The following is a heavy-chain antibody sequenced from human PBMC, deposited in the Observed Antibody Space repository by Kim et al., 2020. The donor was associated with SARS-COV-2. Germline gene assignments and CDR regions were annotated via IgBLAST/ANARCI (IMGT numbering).Heavy chain of an antibody. V-gene: IGHV3-23*01. J-gene: IGHJ4*02. CDR3: AKDVPVITLNY. Sequence: KYYDEDVKGRITISGNNSKNTLYPQKNSLRAEDTAVYYCAKDVPVITLNYWGQGTLVTVSS. CDR2: K. D-gene: IGHD3-22*01.